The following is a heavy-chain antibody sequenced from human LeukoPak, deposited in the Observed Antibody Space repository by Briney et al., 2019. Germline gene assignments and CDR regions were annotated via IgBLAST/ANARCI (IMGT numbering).Heavy chain of an antibody. J-gene: IGHJ4*02. Sequence: GGSLRLSCEASGFTVSSSYMSWVRQAPGKGLEWVSVIHSGGNTYYADSVKGRFTISRDNSKNTLYLKVNSLRAEDTAVYYCTRDLNSGGSCWGQGTLVTVSS. D-gene: IGHD2-15*01. CDR1: GFTVSSSY. CDR2: IHSGGNT. CDR3: TRDLNSGGSC. V-gene: IGHV3-53*01.